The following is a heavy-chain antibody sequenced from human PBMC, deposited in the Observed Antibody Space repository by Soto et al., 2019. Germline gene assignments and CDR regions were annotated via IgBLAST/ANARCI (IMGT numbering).Heavy chain of an antibody. CDR2: IYYSGST. J-gene: IGHJ2*01. Sequence: QEQLQESGPGLVKSSQTLSLTCTVSGGSIGSGGYYWSWIRQRPGKGLEWIGFIYYSGSTYYNPSLKRRITMSVYTSKNQFSLNLCSVTAADTSVYFCAASGGVVVTSIDWYFDLWGRGTLVTVSS. CDR1: GGSIGSGGYY. CDR3: AASGGVVVTSIDWYFDL. D-gene: IGHD2-21*02. V-gene: IGHV4-31*03.